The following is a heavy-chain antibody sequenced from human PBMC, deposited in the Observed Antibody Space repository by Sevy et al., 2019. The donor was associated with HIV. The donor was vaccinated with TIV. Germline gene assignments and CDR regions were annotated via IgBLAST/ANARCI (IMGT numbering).Heavy chain of an antibody. J-gene: IGHJ4*02. CDR2: IYYSGTS. V-gene: IGHV4-39*01. CDR3: ARGGGNSEWGYYFDF. Sequence: SETLSLTCTVSGGSISSGTYYWGWIRQPPGKGLEWIGNIYYSGTSYYNPSLKSRVTISVDTSKNQFSLNLRSVTAADTAVFYCARGGGNSEWGYYFDFWGQGTLVTVSS. D-gene: IGHD2-21*02. CDR1: GGSISSGTYY.